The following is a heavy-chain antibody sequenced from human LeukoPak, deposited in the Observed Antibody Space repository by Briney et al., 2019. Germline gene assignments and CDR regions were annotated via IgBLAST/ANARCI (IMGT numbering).Heavy chain of an antibody. CDR1: GGTFSSYA. CDR3: ARGTRYYDFWSGPFDYYYYTDV. Sequence: SVKVSCKASGGTFSSYAISWVRQAPGQGLEWMGGIIPIFGTANYAQKFQGRVTITADESTSTAYMELSSLRSEDTAVYYCARGTRYYDFWSGPFDYYYYTDVWGKGTTVTVSS. J-gene: IGHJ6*03. D-gene: IGHD3-3*01. V-gene: IGHV1-69*01. CDR2: IIPIFGTA.